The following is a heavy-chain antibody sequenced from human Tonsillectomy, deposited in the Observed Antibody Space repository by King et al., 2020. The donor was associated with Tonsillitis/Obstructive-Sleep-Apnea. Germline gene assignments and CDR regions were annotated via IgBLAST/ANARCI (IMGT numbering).Heavy chain of an antibody. CDR1: RFTFSSYA. V-gene: IGHV3-23*04. Sequence: VQLVESGGGLVQPGGSLRLSCAASRFTFSSYAVNWVRQAPGKGLEGVSGISGSGGSTYYADSVKGRFTIYRDNSKNTLFLQMNSLRAEDTAVYYCAKTPYTYSYYDYYMDVWGKGTTVTVSS. J-gene: IGHJ6*03. D-gene: IGHD2-15*01. CDR3: AKTPYTYSYYDYYMDV. CDR2: ISGSGGST.